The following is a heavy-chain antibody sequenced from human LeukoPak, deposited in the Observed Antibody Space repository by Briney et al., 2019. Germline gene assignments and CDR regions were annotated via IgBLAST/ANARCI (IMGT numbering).Heavy chain of an antibody. V-gene: IGHV1-8*01. CDR1: EYTISSYD. J-gene: IGHJ3*02. Sequence: ASVKVSCKASEYTISSYDINWVRQATGQGLEWMGWMNPNSGNTGYAEKFQGRVTMTRNTSISTAYMELSSLRSEDTAVYYCARGIDHDAFDIWGQGTTVTISS. CDR2: MNPNSGNT. CDR3: ARGIDHDAFDI.